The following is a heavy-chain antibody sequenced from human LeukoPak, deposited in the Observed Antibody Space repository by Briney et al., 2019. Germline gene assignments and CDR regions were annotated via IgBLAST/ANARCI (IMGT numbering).Heavy chain of an antibody. CDR2: ISGHSKYI. CDR3: ARGDGGSSPD. D-gene: IGHD1-26*01. Sequence: GGSLRLSCAASGFTFSSYNMNWVRQPPGKGLEWVSSISGHSKYIYYADSVKGRFSISRDNAKNSLYLQMDSLTAEDTAVYYCARGDGGSSPDWGQGTLVTVSS. CDR1: GFTFSSYN. V-gene: IGHV3-21*01. J-gene: IGHJ4*02.